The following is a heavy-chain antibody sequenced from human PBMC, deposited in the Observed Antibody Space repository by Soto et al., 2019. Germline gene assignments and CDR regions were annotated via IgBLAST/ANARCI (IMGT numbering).Heavy chain of an antibody. CDR3: AKDKIPMVRGVITPTYYGMDV. V-gene: IGHV3-30*18. J-gene: IGHJ6*02. CDR1: GFTCSSYG. D-gene: IGHD3-10*01. CDR2: IPYDGINK. Sequence: GGSLRLACAASGFTCSSYGMHWVRHAPGKGLEWGAVIPYDGINKYHADSVKGRFTISRDNSKNTLYLQMNSLRADDTAVYYCAKDKIPMVRGVITPTYYGMDVWGQGTTVTVSS.